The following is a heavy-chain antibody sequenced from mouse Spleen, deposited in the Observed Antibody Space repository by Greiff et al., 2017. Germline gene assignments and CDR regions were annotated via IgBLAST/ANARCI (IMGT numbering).Heavy chain of an antibody. CDR1: GYTFTSYW. Sequence: VQLQQSGTVLARPGASVKLSCKTSGYTFTSYWMHWVKQRPGQGLEWIGAIYNGNGDTSYNHKFKGKAKLTAVTAASTAYMELSSLTNEDSAVYYCTRNDYDKEVFDYWGQGTTLTVSS. D-gene: IGHD2-4*01. CDR2: IYNGNGDT. CDR3: TRNDYDKEVFDY. J-gene: IGHJ2*01. V-gene: IGHV1-5*01.